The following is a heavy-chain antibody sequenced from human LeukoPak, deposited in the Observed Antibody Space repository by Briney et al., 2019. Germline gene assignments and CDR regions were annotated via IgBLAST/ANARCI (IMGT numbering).Heavy chain of an antibody. D-gene: IGHD2-2*01. CDR3: ARDPHCSSTSCYVGPLDY. J-gene: IGHJ4*02. CDR2: ISSNGGST. Sequence: SGGSLRLSCAASGFTFSSYAMHWVRQAPGKGLEYVSAISSNGGSTYYANSVKGRFTISRDNSKNTLYLQMGSLRAEDMAVYYCARDPHCSSTSCYVGPLDYWGQGTLVTVSS. V-gene: IGHV3-64*01. CDR1: GFTFSSYA.